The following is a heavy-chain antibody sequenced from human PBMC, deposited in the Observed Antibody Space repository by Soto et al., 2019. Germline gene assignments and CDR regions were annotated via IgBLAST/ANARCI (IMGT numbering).Heavy chain of an antibody. CDR1: GFTFAIYA. D-gene: IGHD3-22*01. CDR2: ISGAGGIT. Sequence: EVQLLESGGGLVQPGGSLGLSCAASGFTFAIYAMNWVRQAPGKGLEWVSRISGAGGITYQADSVKGRFTISRDNSKNTLYLQMNSLRAEDTAVYYCAKEETYDYFDFWGQGTLVTVSS. V-gene: IGHV3-23*01. CDR3: AKEETYDYFDF. J-gene: IGHJ4*02.